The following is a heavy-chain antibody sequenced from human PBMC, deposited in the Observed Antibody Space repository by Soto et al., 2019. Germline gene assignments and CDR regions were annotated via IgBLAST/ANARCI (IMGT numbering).Heavy chain of an antibody. V-gene: IGHV4-39*01. Sequence: QLQLQESGPGLVKPSETLSLTCTVSGGSISSSSYYWGWIRQPPGKGLEWIGSIYYSGSTYYNPSLKSRVTISVDTSKNQFSLKLRSVTATDTAVYYCARQGTVVPAAIAYWGQGTLVTVSS. CDR3: ARQGTVVPAAIAY. CDR2: IYYSGST. J-gene: IGHJ4*02. D-gene: IGHD2-2*01. CDR1: GGSISSSSYY.